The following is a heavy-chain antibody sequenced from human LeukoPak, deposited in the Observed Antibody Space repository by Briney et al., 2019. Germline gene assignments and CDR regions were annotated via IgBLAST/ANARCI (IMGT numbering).Heavy chain of an antibody. CDR1: GGSISSYY. J-gene: IGHJ4*02. CDR2: IYYSGST. Sequence: SETLSLTCTVSGGSISSYYWSWIRQPPGKGLEWIGYIYYSGSTNYNPSLKSRVTISVDTSKNQFSLKLSSVTAADTAVYYCARICIVGATHLDYWGQGTLVTVSS. D-gene: IGHD1-26*01. CDR3: ARICIVGATHLDY. V-gene: IGHV4-59*08.